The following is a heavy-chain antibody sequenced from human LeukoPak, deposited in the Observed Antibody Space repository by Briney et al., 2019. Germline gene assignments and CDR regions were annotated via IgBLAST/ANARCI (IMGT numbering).Heavy chain of an antibody. CDR3: AKDELLWFGELAGIPY. V-gene: IGHV3-23*01. Sequence: GGSLRLSCAASGFTFSSYAMSWVRQAPGKGLEWVSAINGSGGSTYYADSVKGRFTISRDNSKNTLYLQMNSLRSEDTAVYYCAKDELLWFGELAGIPYWGQGTLVTVSS. J-gene: IGHJ4*02. CDR1: GFTFSSYA. CDR2: INGSGGST. D-gene: IGHD3-10*01.